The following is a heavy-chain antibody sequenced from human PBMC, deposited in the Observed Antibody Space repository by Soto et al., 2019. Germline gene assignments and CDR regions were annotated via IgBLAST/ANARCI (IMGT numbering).Heavy chain of an antibody. CDR2: ISVYNGNT. V-gene: IGHV1-18*04. Sequence: QVQLVQSGGEVKKPGASVKVSCKASGYTFASYGITWVRQAPGQGLEWMGWISVYNGNTKYAQKFQGRLTVTTDTSPSTAYMELESLKSDDTAVYYCARDWYTTGSTGPLFEYWGQGTLVTVSS. D-gene: IGHD6-19*01. CDR3: ARDWYTTGSTGPLFEY. J-gene: IGHJ4*02. CDR1: GYTFASYG.